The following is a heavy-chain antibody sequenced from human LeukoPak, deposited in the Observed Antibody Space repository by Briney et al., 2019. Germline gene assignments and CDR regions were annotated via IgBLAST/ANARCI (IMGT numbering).Heavy chain of an antibody. CDR2: INPNSGGT. Sequence: ASVKVSCKASGYTFTGYYMHWVRQAPGQGLEWMGWINPNSGGTNYAQKFQGRVTMTRDTSISTAYMELSRLRSDDTAVYYCARYRLSTGSTNWFDPWGQGTLVTVSS. D-gene: IGHD3-10*01. J-gene: IGHJ5*02. CDR3: ARYRLSTGSTNWFDP. CDR1: GYTFTGYY. V-gene: IGHV1-2*02.